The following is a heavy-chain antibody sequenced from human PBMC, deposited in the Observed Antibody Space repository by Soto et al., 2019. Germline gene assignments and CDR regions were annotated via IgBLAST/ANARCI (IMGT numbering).Heavy chain of an antibody. CDR3: ERANCYCEY. V-gene: IGHV4-59*11. CDR1: EFSIKNHY. J-gene: IGHJ4*02. Sequence: SDTRSLTYTFSEFSIKNHYLSLIRQPPGKGLEWIGYIYYSGTTNYNPSLKGRVTISVDTSKNQFSLNLTSLTAADTATYHCERANCYCEYWGQGTLVSVS. CDR2: IYYSGTT. D-gene: IGHD2-8*01.